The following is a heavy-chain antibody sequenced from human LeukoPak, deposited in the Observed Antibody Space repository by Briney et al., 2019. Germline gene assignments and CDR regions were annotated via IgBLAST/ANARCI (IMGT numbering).Heavy chain of an antibody. CDR3: ARQETSSYNGAFDI. CDR1: GFTFSDYY. Sequence: GGSLRLPCAASGFTFSDYYMSWIRQAPGKGLEWVANIKKDGSEMYYVDSVKGRFTISRDNAKNSLYLQMNSLRADDTAVYHCARQETSSYNGAFDIWGQGTMVTVSS. D-gene: IGHD1-26*01. J-gene: IGHJ3*02. CDR2: IKKDGSEM. V-gene: IGHV3-7*01.